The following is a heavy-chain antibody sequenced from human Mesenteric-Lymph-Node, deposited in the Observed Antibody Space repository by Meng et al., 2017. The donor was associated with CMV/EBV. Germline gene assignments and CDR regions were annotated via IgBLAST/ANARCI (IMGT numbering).Heavy chain of an antibody. CDR2: IYYTGRT. CDR3: ARGIYYDFWSGYRWFDP. V-gene: IGHV4-39*07. Sequence: SISSSNYYWGWIRQPPGKGLEWIGSIYYTGRTYYNPSLKSRVTISVDTAKNQFSLKLSSVTAADTAVYYCARGIYYDFWSGYRWFDPWGPGTLVTVSS. J-gene: IGHJ5*02. D-gene: IGHD3-3*01. CDR1: SISSSNYY.